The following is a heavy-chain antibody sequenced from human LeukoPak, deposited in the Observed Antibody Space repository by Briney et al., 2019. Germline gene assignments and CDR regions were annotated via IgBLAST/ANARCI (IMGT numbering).Heavy chain of an antibody. CDR1: GFTFDNFA. Sequence: GRSLRLSCAASGFTFDNFAMHWVRQAPGKGLEWVSGITWNSRVKTYTPSVKGRFTISRDNAKNSLYLQMNSLRAEDMAVYYCARDLILEWLSWFDPWGQGTLVTVSS. V-gene: IGHV3-9*03. J-gene: IGHJ5*02. CDR3: ARDLILEWLSWFDP. D-gene: IGHD3-3*01. CDR2: ITWNSRVK.